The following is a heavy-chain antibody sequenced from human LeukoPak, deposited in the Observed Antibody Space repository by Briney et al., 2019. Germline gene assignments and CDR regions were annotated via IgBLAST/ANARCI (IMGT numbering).Heavy chain of an antibody. J-gene: IGHJ4*02. CDR2: IIPIFGTA. V-gene: IGHV1-69*06. Sequence: SVKVSCKASGGTFSSYAISWVRQAPGQGLEWMGGIIPIFGTANYAQKFRGRVSITADKSTSTAYMELSSLRSEDTAVYYCARGTPPHYYGDLDYWGQGTLVTVSS. D-gene: IGHD4-17*01. CDR3: ARGTPPHYYGDLDY. CDR1: GGTFSSYA.